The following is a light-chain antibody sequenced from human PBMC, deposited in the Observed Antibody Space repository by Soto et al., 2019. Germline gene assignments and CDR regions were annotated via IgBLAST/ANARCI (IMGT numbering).Light chain of an antibody. CDR2: RAS. CDR1: HYVYSN. V-gene: IGKV3-15*01. Sequence: EIVMTQSPATLSMSPGGRATLSCTASHYVYSNVAWFQQRPGQAPRLLIYRASARATGTPARFSGSGSGTEFTLTITSLQSEDFAVYYCQQYHNLWTFGQGTKVDIK. J-gene: IGKJ1*01. CDR3: QQYHNLWT.